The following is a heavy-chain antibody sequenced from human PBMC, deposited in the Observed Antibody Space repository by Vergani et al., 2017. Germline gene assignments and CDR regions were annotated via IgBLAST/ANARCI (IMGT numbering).Heavy chain of an antibody. V-gene: IGHV4-30-2*01. Sequence: QLQLQESGSGLVKPSQTLSLTCAVSGGSISSGGYSWSWIRQPPGKGLEWIGEIYHSGSTNYNPSLKSRVTISVDKSKNQFSLKLSSVTAADTAVYYCASSANYDILTGYYPVWGQGTLVTVSS. CDR2: IYHSGST. CDR3: ASSANYDILTGYYPV. CDR1: GGSISSGGYS. D-gene: IGHD3-9*01. J-gene: IGHJ4*02.